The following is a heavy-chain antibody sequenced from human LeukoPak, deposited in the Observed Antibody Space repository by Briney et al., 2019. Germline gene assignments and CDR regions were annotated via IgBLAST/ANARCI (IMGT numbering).Heavy chain of an antibody. V-gene: IGHV1-8*01. J-gene: IGHJ5*02. CDR3: ARVWYSYANWFDP. CDR1: GYTFTSYD. CDR2: MNLNSGNT. Sequence: ASVKVSCKASGYTFTSYDINWVRQATGQGLEWMGWMNLNSGNTGYAQKFQGRVTMTRNTSISTAYMELSSLRSEDTAVYYCARVWYSYANWFDPWGQGTLVTVSS. D-gene: IGHD5-18*01.